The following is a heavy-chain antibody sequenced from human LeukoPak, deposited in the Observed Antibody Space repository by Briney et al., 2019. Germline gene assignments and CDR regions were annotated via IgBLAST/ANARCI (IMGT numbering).Heavy chain of an antibody. D-gene: IGHD3-22*01. CDR3: ARRVQYYYDSSGHDY. CDR1: GGSFSGYY. V-gene: IGHV4-34*01. CDR2: INHSGST. J-gene: IGHJ4*02. Sequence: SETLSLTCAVCGGSFSGYYWRWIRQPPGKGLEWIGEINHSGSTNYNPSLTSRVTISVDTPKNQFSLKLSSVTAADTAVYYCARRVQYYYDSSGHDYWGQGTLVTVSS.